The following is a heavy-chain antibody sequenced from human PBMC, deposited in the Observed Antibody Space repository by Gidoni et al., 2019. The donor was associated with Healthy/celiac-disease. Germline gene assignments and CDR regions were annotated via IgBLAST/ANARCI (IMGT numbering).Heavy chain of an antibody. J-gene: IGHJ4*02. CDR3: AKGGIGVAADY. D-gene: IGHD2-15*01. V-gene: IGHV3-23*01. CDR1: GFTFSRYA. CDR2: MSGCGGST. Sequence: EVQLLESGGGLVQPGGSLRLSCAASGFTFSRYAMSWVRQVPGKGLGWVSAMSGCGGSTYYADSVKGRFTISRDNSKNTLYLQMNSLRAEYTAVYYCAKGGIGVAADYWGQGTLVTVSS.